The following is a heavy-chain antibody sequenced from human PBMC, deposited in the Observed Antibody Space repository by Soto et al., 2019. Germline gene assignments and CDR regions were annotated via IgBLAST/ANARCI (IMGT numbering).Heavy chain of an antibody. Sequence: GGSLRLSCAASGFTFSDHYMDWVRQAPGKGLEWVGRTRNKANSYTTEYAASVKGRFTISRDDSKNSLYLQMNSLKTEDTAVYYCARDLGYCSSTSCYVGWFDPWGQGTLVTVSS. CDR3: ARDLGYCSSTSCYVGWFDP. CDR1: GFTFSDHY. D-gene: IGHD2-2*01. CDR2: TRNKANSYTT. V-gene: IGHV3-72*01. J-gene: IGHJ5*02.